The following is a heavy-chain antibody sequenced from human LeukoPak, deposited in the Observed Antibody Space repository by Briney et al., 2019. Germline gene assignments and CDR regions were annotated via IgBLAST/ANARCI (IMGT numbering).Heavy chain of an antibody. Sequence: GGSLRLSCAASGFTFSSYWMSWVRQAPGKGLEWVANIKQDGSEKYYVDSVKGRFTISRDNAKNSLYLQVNSLRAEDTAVYYCARRLRRYFDWPPYYFDYWGQGTLVTVSS. D-gene: IGHD3-9*01. V-gene: IGHV3-7*01. CDR2: IKQDGSEK. CDR3: ARRLRRYFDWPPYYFDY. CDR1: GFTFSSYW. J-gene: IGHJ4*02.